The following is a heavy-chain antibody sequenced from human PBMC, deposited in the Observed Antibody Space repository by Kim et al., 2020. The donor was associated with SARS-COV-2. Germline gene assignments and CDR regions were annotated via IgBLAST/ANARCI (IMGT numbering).Heavy chain of an antibody. D-gene: IGHD3-3*01. CDR2: IKSKTDGGTT. J-gene: IGHJ4*02. V-gene: IGHV3-15*01. CDR1: GFTFSNAW. CDR3: TTFVYYDFIGITYPDY. Sequence: GGSLRLSCAASGFTFSNAWMSWVRQAPGKGLEWVGRIKSKTDGGTTDYAAPVKGRFTISRDDSKNTLYLQMNSLKTEDTAVYYCTTFVYYDFIGITYPDYWGQGTLVTVSS.